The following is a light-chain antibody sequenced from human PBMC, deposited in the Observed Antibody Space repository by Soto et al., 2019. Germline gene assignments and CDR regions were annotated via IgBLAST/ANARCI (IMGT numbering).Light chain of an antibody. CDR2: GNS. J-gene: IGLJ1*01. CDR3: QSYDSSLSGSYV. Sequence: QSVLTQPPSVSGAPGQRVTISCTWSSSNIGAGYDVHWYQQFPGTAPKLLIYGNSNRPSGIPERFSGSKSGTSASLAITGLQAEDEADYYCQSYDSSLSGSYVFGTGTKVTVL. CDR1: SSNIGAGYD. V-gene: IGLV1-40*01.